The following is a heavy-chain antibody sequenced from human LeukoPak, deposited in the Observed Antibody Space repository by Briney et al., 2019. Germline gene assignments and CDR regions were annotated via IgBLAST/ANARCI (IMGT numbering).Heavy chain of an antibody. V-gene: IGHV3-64*01. D-gene: IGHD3-16*01. CDR3: ARVRDYVWGSSEADY. CDR1: GFTFRSYA. CDR2: ITSNGGST. Sequence: GGSLRLSCAASGFTFRSYAMHWVRQAPGKGLEYVSAITSNGGSTYYANSVKGRFSISRDNSKNTLYLQMGSLRGEDMAVYYCARVRDYVWGSSEADYWGQGTLVTVSS. J-gene: IGHJ4*02.